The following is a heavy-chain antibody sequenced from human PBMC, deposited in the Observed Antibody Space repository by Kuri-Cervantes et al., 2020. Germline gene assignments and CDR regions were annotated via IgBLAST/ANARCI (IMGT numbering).Heavy chain of an antibody. CDR2: INHSGST. D-gene: IGHD4-11*01. Sequence: SETLSLTCTVSGGSISSSSYYWGWIRQPPGKGLEWIGEINHSGSTNYNPSLKSRVTISVDTSKNQFSLKLSSVTAADTAVYYCARGRAHSNPRTVKYNWFDPWGQGTLVTVSS. J-gene: IGHJ5*02. V-gene: IGHV4-39*07. CDR1: GGSISSSSYY. CDR3: ARGRAHSNPRTVKYNWFDP.